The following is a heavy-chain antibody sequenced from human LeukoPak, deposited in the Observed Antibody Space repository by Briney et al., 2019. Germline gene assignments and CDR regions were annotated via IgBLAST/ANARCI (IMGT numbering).Heavy chain of an antibody. CDR3: ARGDLTGTVCSGGSCYPGGYFDY. CDR1: GGSFSGYY. V-gene: IGHV4-34*01. J-gene: IGHJ4*02. D-gene: IGHD2-15*01. CDR2: INHSGST. Sequence: PSETLSLTCAVYGGSFSGYYWSWIRQPPGKGLEWIGEINHSGSTNYNPSLKSRVTISVDTSKNQFSLKLSSVTAADTAVYYCARGDLTGTVCSGGSCYPGGYFDYWGQGTLVTVSS.